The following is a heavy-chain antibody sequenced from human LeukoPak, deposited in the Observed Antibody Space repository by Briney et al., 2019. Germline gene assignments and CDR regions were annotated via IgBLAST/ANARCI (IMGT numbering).Heavy chain of an antibody. V-gene: IGHV3-30*02. CDR2: IRNDGSNK. CDR3: AKDQSSFCSRSSCYALHY. CDR1: GFTFSGYG. D-gene: IGHD2-2*01. Sequence: GGSLRLSCGASGFTFSGYGMHWVRQAPGKGLEWVAFIRNDGSNKYYADSVEGRFTVSRDNSINTLYLQIGSLRPEDTALYYCAKDQSSFCSRSSCYALHYWGQGTLVAVSS. J-gene: IGHJ4*02.